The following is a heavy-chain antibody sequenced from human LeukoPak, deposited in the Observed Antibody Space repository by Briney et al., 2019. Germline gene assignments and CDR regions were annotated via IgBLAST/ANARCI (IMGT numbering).Heavy chain of an antibody. CDR1: GFTFSSYS. CDR2: ISSSSSTI. J-gene: IGHJ4*02. D-gene: IGHD3-10*01. Sequence: GGSLRLSCAASGFTFSSYSMNWVRQAPGKGLEWVSYISSSSSTIYYADSVKGRFTISRDNAKNSLYLQMNSLRAEDTAVYYCARDRSMVRGVIPGYWGQGTLVTVSS. CDR3: ARDRSMVRGVIPGY. V-gene: IGHV3-48*04.